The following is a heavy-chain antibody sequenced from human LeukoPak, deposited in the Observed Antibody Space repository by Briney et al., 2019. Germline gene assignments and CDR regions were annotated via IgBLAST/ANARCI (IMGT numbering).Heavy chain of an antibody. CDR2: IRYDGSNK. CDR3: AKGGSKGGITIFGVVTSPIFFDY. D-gene: IGHD3-3*01. J-gene: IGHJ4*02. V-gene: IGHV3-30*02. CDR1: GFTFSSYG. Sequence: PGGSLRLSCAASGFTFSSYGMHWVRQAPGKGLERVAFIRYDGSNKYYADSVKGRFTISRDNSKNTLYLQMNSLRAEDTAVYYCAKGGSKGGITIFGVVTSPIFFDYWGQGTLVTVSS.